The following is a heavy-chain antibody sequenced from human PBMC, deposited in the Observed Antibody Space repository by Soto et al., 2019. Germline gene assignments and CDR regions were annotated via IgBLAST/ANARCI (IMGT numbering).Heavy chain of an antibody. CDR2: IKQDGSEK. V-gene: IGHV3-7*01. J-gene: IGHJ4*02. CDR3: ASLYSSTWSNYFDY. CDR1: GFTFSTYW. D-gene: IGHD6-13*01. Sequence: GGSLRLSCAASGFTFSTYWMSWVRQAPGKGLEWVANIKQDGSEKYYVDSVKGRFTISRDNAKMSLYLQMNSLRAEDTAVYYCASLYSSTWSNYFDYWGQGTLVTVSS.